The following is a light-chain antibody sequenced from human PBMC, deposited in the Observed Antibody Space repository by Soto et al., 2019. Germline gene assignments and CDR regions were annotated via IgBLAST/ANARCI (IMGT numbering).Light chain of an antibody. CDR2: DVN. J-gene: IGLJ2*01. CDR3: ASYTRTTTLV. V-gene: IGLV2-14*01. Sequence: QSALTQPASVSGSPGQSITISCTGTSGDIGSYNRVSWYQHHPGKAPKLVIYDVNNRPSGISYRFSGSKSGNTASLTISGLQAEDEADYYCASYTRTTTLVFGGGTKLTVL. CDR1: SGDIGSYNR.